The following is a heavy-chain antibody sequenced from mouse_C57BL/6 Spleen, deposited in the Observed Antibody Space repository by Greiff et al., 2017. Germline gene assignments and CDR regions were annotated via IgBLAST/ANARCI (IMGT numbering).Heavy chain of an antibody. CDR3: TRYQTSFPIDY. CDR2: IYPGGGYT. CDR1: GYTFTNYW. J-gene: IGHJ2*01. Sequence: VQREESGAELLRPGTSVTMSCKASGYTFTNYWIGWAKQRPGHGLEWIGDIYPGGGYTNYNEQFKGKATLTADKSSSTAYMQFSSLTSEDSAIYCGTRYQTSFPIDYWGHGTTPTVSS. V-gene: IGHV1-63*01.